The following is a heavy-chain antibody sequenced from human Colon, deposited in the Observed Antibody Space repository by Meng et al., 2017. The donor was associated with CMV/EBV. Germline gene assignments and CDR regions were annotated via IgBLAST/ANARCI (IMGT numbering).Heavy chain of an antibody. V-gene: IGHV1-2*02. CDR1: GYTFTGYY. J-gene: IGHJ6*02. D-gene: IGHD6-6*01. Sequence: SVKVSCKASGYTFTGYYMHWVRQAPGQGLEWMGWINPNSGGTNYAQKFQGRVTMTRDTSISTAYMELSRLRSDDTAVYYCARDLYGIAAREPMDVWGQGTTVTVSS. CDR2: INPNSGGT. CDR3: ARDLYGIAAREPMDV.